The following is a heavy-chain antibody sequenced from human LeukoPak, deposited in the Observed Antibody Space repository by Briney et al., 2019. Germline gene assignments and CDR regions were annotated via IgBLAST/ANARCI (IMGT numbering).Heavy chain of an antibody. CDR3: ARSGLLRFLEWQD. Sequence: GGSLRLSCAASGFTFSSYSMNWARQAPGKGLEWISYISSSSSTIYYADSVKGRFTISRDNAKNSLYLQMNSLRDEDTAVYYCARSGLLRFLEWQDWGQGTLVTVSS. J-gene: IGHJ4*02. CDR2: ISSSSSTI. D-gene: IGHD3-3*01. V-gene: IGHV3-48*02. CDR1: GFTFSSYS.